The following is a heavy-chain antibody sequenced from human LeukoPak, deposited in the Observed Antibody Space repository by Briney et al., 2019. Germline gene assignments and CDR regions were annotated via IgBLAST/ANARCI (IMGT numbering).Heavy chain of an antibody. J-gene: IGHJ4*02. CDR2: IYYSGST. CDR1: GGSISSGGYY. D-gene: IGHD5-18*01. V-gene: IGHV4-31*03. Sequence: SETLSLTCTVSGGSISSGGYYWGWIRQHPGKGLEWIGYIYYSGSTYYNPSLKSRVTISVDTSKNQFSLKLSSVTAADTAVYYCARVERGYSYGHFDYWGQGTLVTVSS. CDR3: ARVERGYSYGHFDY.